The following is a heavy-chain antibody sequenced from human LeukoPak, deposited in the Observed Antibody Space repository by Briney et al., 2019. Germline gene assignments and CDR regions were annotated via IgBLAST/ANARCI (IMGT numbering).Heavy chain of an antibody. CDR1: NDSISSGDYY. J-gene: IGHJ4*02. D-gene: IGHD2-15*01. V-gene: IGHV4-30-4*01. CDR2: IFHRGGT. CDR3: VREILYCSGGSCYRGPFDN. Sequence: SETLSLTCTVSNDSISSGDYYWNWIRQPPGKGLEWIGYIFHRGGTSYNPSLKSRILFSVDTSQNQFSLKLNSVTAADTAVYYCVREILYCSGGSCYRGPFDNWGQGTLATVSA.